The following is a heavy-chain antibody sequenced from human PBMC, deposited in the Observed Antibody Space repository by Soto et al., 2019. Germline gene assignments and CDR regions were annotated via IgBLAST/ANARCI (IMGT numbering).Heavy chain of an antibody. CDR3: TQAVRFLEAHWVHP. CDR1: GFAVSKNY. CDR2: IYTAGTK. J-gene: IGHJ5*02. D-gene: IGHD3-10*01. V-gene: IGHV3-66*01. Sequence: EVQLAESGGGLVQPGGSLRLSCAASGFAVSKNYISWVRQAPGKGLEWVSVIYTAGTKYYADSVKDRFTIYRDSSKNTVYLQMNSPRVEDTAVHYCTQAVRFLEAHWVHPWGPGHVVTVSS.